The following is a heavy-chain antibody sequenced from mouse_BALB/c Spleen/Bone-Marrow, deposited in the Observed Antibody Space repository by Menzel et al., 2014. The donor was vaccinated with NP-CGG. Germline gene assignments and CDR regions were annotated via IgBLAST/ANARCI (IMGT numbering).Heavy chain of an antibody. V-gene: IGHV2-2*02. J-gene: IGHJ2*01. CDR2: IWSGGST. Sequence: VQVVESGPDLVQPSQSLSITCTVSGFSLTSYGVHWVRQSPGKGLEWLGVIWSGGSTDYNAAFISRLSISKDNSKSQVFFKMNSLQANDTAIYYCARNDGYYYFDYWGQGTTLTVSS. D-gene: IGHD2-3*01. CDR1: GFSLTSYG. CDR3: ARNDGYYYFDY.